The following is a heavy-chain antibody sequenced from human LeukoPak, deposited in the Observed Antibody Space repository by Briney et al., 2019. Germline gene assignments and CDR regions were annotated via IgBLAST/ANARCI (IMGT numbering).Heavy chain of an antibody. CDR1: GGSISNYY. D-gene: IGHD4-23*01. CDR2: IYSSGST. J-gene: IGHJ3*02. V-gene: IGHV4-59*01. CDR3: ATTTYGGNSGTFDI. Sequence: PSETLSLTCTVSGGSISNYYWNWIRQPPGQGLEWIGYIYSSGSTSYNSSLKSRLTMSLDTSNNQFSLNLSSVTAADTALYYCATTTYGGNSGTFDIWGQGTMVTVFS.